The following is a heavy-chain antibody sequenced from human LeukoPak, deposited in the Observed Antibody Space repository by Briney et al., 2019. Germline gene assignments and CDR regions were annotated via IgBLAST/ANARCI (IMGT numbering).Heavy chain of an antibody. CDR2: ISWNSGSM. J-gene: IGHJ5*02. V-gene: IGHV3-9*03. D-gene: IGHD6-13*01. CDR1: GFTFDDYA. CDR3: AKGYQQELEGDDWFDP. Sequence: PGRSLRLSCAASGFTFDDYAMHWVRQAPGKGLEWVSGISWNSGSMGYADSVKGRFTISRDNAKNSLYLQMNSLRVEDMALYYCAKGYQQELEGDDWFDPWGQGTLVTVSS.